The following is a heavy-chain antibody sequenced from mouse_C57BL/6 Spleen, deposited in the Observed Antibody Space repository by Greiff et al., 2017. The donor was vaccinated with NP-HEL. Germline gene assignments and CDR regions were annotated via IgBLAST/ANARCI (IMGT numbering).Heavy chain of an antibody. V-gene: IGHV2-9-1*01. CDR2: IWTGGGT. Sequence: VQLQESGPGLVAPSQSLSITCTVSGFSLTSYAISWVRQPPGKGLEWLGVIWTGGGTNYNSALKARLSISKDNSKSQVFLKMNSLQTDDTARYYCARRYDCYSYWYFDVWGTGTTVTVSS. D-gene: IGHD2-3*01. CDR1: GFSLTSYA. J-gene: IGHJ1*03. CDR3: ARRYDCYSYWYFDV.